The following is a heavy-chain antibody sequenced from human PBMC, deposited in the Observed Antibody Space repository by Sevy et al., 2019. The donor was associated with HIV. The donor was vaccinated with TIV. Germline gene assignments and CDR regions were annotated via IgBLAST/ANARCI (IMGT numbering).Heavy chain of an antibody. J-gene: IGHJ3*02. CDR2: ISGSGGST. CDR1: GFTFSSYA. CDR3: AKDLALWGSYRHDAFDI. V-gene: IGHV3-23*01. Sequence: GGSLRLSCAASGFTFSSYAMSWVRQAPGKGLEWVSAISGSGGSTYYADSVKGRFTISRDNSKNTLYLQMNSLRAEDTAVYYVAKDLALWGSYRHDAFDIWGQGTMVTVSS. D-gene: IGHD3-16*02.